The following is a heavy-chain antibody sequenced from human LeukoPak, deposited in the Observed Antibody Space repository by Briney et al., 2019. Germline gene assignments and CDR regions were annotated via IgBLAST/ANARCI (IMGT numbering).Heavy chain of an antibody. D-gene: IGHD2-21*01. CDR2: IYTGGTP. CDR3: AKYFVVDGTANAFDV. J-gene: IGHJ3*01. CDR1: GYTVSNNY. V-gene: IGHV3-53*01. Sequence: PGGSLRLSCAASGYTVSNNYMTWVRQAPGRGLEWVSVIYTGGTPHYADSVKGRFTISKDNSKNTLYLQVDSLRVEDTAVYYCAKYFVVDGTANAFDVWGQGTLVTVSS.